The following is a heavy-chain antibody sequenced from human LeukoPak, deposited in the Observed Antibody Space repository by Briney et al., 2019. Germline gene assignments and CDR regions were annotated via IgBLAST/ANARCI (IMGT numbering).Heavy chain of an antibody. D-gene: IGHD3-16*01. CDR3: AGGVVYYYYYYMDV. Sequence: ASVKVSCKASGGTFSSYAISWVRQAPGQGLEWMGGIIPIFGTANYAQKFQGRVTITTDESMSTAYMELSSLRSEDTAVYYCAGGVVYYYYYYMDVWGKGTTVTVSS. CDR1: GGTFSSYA. J-gene: IGHJ6*03. CDR2: IIPIFGTA. V-gene: IGHV1-69*05.